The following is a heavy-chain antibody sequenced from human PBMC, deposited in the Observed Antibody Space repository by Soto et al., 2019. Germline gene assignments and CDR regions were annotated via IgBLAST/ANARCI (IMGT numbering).Heavy chain of an antibody. J-gene: IGHJ6*02. CDR2: IIPIVGTA. CDR1: GGTFSSYA. Sequence: QVQLVQSGAEVKKPGSSVKVSCKASGGTFSSYAISWVRQAPGQGLEWMGGIIPIVGTANYAQKFQGRVTITADESTSTAYMELSSLRSEDTAVYYCARDTVERATTHRDGMDVWGQGTTVTVSS. CDR3: ARDTVERATTHRDGMDV. D-gene: IGHD1-1*01. V-gene: IGHV1-69*01.